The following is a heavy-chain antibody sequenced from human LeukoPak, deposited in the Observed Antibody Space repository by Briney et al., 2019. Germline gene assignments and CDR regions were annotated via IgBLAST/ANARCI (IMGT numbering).Heavy chain of an antibody. V-gene: IGHV1-2*02. J-gene: IGHJ4*02. Sequence: ASVKVSCKASGYTFTGYYMHWVRQAPGQGLEWMGWINPNSGGTNYAQKFQGRVTMTRDTSISTAYMELSRLRFDDTAVYYCARVARDEYYDILTGYYSPHFDYWGQGTLVTVSS. CDR2: INPNSGGT. CDR3: ARVARDEYYDILTGYYSPHFDY. D-gene: IGHD3-9*01. CDR1: GYTFTGYY.